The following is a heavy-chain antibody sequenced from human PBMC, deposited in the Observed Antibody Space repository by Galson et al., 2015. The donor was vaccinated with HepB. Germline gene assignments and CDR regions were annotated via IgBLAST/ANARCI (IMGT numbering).Heavy chain of an antibody. CDR3: ARYYYYDSSGYLYYYYYYGMDV. CDR1: YA. V-gene: IGHV1-69*01. D-gene: IGHD3-22*01. Sequence: YAISWVRQAPGQGLEWMGGIIPIFGTANYAQKFQGRVTITADESTSTAYMELSSLRSEDTAVYYCARYYYYDSSGYLYYYYYYGMDVWGQGTTVTVSS. CDR2: IIPIFGTA. J-gene: IGHJ6*02.